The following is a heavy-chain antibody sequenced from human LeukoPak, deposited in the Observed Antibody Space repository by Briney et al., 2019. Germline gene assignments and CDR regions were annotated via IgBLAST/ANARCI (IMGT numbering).Heavy chain of an antibody. CDR3: ARNSSGWSFDY. Sequence: SETLSLTCTVSGDSISSGSYYWGWIRRSPGKDLEWIGSIYYSGSTHYNPSLKSRVTISVDTSKKQFSLKLSSVTAADTAVYYCARNSSGWSFDYWGQGTLVTVSS. V-gene: IGHV4-39*01. CDR1: GDSISSGSYY. J-gene: IGHJ4*01. D-gene: IGHD6-19*01. CDR2: IYYSGST.